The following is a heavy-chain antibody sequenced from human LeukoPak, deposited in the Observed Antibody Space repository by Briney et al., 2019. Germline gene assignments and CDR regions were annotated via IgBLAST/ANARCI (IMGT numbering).Heavy chain of an antibody. J-gene: IGHJ5*02. CDR3: ARGDYSSSWYEYNWFDP. D-gene: IGHD6-13*01. Sequence: PSETLSLTCTVSGYSISSGYYWGWIRQPPGKGLEGIGSIYHSGNTYYSPSLKSRVTISVDTSKNQFSLKLNSVTAADTAVYYCARGDYSSSWYEYNWFDPWGQGTLVTVSS. CDR2: IYHSGNT. V-gene: IGHV4-38-2*02. CDR1: GYSISSGYY.